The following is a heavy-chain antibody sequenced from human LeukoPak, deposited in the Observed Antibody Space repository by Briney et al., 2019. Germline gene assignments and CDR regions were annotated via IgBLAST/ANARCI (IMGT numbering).Heavy chain of an antibody. J-gene: IGHJ4*02. V-gene: IGHV4-34*01. D-gene: IGHD3-22*01. Sequence: SETLSLTCAVYGGSFSGYYWSWIRQPPGKGLEWIGEINHSGSTNYNPSLKSRVTISVDTSKNQFSLKLSSVTAADTAVYYCARAMGGTYYYGSSGREFDYWGQGTLVTVSS. CDR3: ARAMGGTYYYGSSGREFDY. CDR2: INHSGST. CDR1: GGSFSGYY.